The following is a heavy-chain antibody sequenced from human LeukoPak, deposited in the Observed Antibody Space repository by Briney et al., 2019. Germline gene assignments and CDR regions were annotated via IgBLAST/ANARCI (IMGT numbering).Heavy chain of an antibody. CDR3: ARLLGYCSSTSCIGWFDP. CDR2: IYWDDDK. CDR1: GFSLSTSGVG. J-gene: IGHJ5*02. Sequence: SGPTLVNPTQTLTLTCTFSGFSLSTSGVGVGWIRQPPGKALEWLALIYWDDDKRYSPSLKSRLTITKDTSKNQVVLTMTNMDPVDTATYYCARLLGYCSSTSCIGWFDPWGQGTLVTVSS. D-gene: IGHD2-2*01. V-gene: IGHV2-5*02.